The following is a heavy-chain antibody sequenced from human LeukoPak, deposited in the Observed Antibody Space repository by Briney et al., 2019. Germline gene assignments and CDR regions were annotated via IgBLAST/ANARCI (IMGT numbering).Heavy chain of an antibody. CDR3: ARDGYYYDSSGYFFYYYYGMDV. D-gene: IGHD3-22*01. V-gene: IGHV1-46*01. CDR1: GYTFTSYY. CDR2: INPSGSST. J-gene: IGHJ6*02. Sequence: ASVKVSCTASGYTFTSYYMHWVRQAPGQGLEWMGIINPSGSSTSYAQKFQGRVTMTRDTSTSTVYMELSSLRSEDTAVYYCARDGYYYDSSGYFFYYYYGMDVWGQGTTVTVSS.